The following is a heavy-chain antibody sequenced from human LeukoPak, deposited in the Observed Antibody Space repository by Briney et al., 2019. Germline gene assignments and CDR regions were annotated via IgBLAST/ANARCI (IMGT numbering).Heavy chain of an antibody. Sequence: GGSLRLSCAASGFSFSSYGMHWVRQAPGKGLEWVAIIRYDGRNKNYGDSVRGRFTISRDNSKSTVSLQMNSLRVEDTAVYYCAKGVGPYSSGVIEYFRHWGQGTLVTVSS. D-gene: IGHD2-15*01. CDR1: GFSFSSYG. CDR3: AKGVGPYSSGVIEYFRH. CDR2: IRYDGRNK. V-gene: IGHV3-30*02. J-gene: IGHJ1*01.